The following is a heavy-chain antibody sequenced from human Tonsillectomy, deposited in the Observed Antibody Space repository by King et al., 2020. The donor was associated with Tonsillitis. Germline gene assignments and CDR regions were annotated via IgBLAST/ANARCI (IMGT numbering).Heavy chain of an antibody. V-gene: IGHV3-30-3*01. CDR1: GFTFSSYA. J-gene: IGHJ6*03. CDR2: ISYDGSNK. Sequence: QLVESGGGVVQPGRSLRLSCAASGFTFSSYAMHWVRQAPGKGLEWVAVISYDGSNKYYADSVKGRFTISRDNSKNTLYLQMNSLRAEDTAVYYCARDPPTVTTPYYYYMDVWGKGTTVTVSS. CDR3: ARDPPTVTTPYYYYMDV. D-gene: IGHD4-11*01.